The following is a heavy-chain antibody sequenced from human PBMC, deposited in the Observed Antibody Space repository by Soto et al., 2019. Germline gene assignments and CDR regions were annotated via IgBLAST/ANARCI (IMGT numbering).Heavy chain of an antibody. D-gene: IGHD3-22*01. CDR3: ARGRNYYDSSSYYDAADM. Sequence: ASVKVSCKASGCTFTSYGISWVRQAPGQGLEWMGGIIPIFGTGSYAQKFQGRVTITADESTSTVYMDLSSLRSEDTAVYYCARGRNYYDSSSYYDAADMWGQGTMVTVSS. CDR2: IIPIFGTG. J-gene: IGHJ3*02. V-gene: IGHV1-69*13. CDR1: GCTFTSYG.